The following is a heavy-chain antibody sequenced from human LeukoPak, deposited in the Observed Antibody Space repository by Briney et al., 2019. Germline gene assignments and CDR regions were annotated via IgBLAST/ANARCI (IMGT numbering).Heavy chain of an antibody. J-gene: IGHJ4*02. CDR2: INSDGGST. V-gene: IGHV3-74*01. Sequence: GGSLRLSRTASGFTFSSYWMHWVRQAPGKGLVWVSRINSDGGSTSYADSVKGRFTISRDNAKNTLYLQMSSLRAEDTAVYYCARRIQGMAPYYFDYWGQGTLVTVSS. CDR1: GFTFSSYW. CDR3: ARRIQGMAPYYFDY. D-gene: IGHD5-24*01.